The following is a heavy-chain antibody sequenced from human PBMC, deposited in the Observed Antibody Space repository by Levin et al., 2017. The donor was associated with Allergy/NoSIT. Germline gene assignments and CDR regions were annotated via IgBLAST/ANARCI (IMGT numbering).Heavy chain of an antibody. Sequence: RTGGSLRLSCVASGFSLSRHWMSWIRQAPGKGPEWVANIREDGSEKKYLDSVKGRFTISRDNAKNSFYLEMSSLRVEDTAVYYCARDWTGGWNDYWGQGTLVTVSS. CDR2: IREDGSEK. CDR1: GFSLSRHW. J-gene: IGHJ4*02. V-gene: IGHV3-7*01. D-gene: IGHD1-1*01. CDR3: ARDWTGGWNDY.